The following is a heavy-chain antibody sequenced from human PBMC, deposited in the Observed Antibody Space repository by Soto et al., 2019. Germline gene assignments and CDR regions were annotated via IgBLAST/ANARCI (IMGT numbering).Heavy chain of an antibody. CDR3: ARTPLI. V-gene: IGHV4-59*01. Sequence: TSETLSLTCTVSGGSLNSYYWSWIRRPPGKGLEWIGFVYYNGTTSYNRSLKSRVTMSVDTSTNRFSLKLRSVTAADSAVYYCARTPLIWGQGTLVTVSS. CDR2: VYYNGTT. CDR1: GGSLNSYY. J-gene: IGHJ4*02. D-gene: IGHD2-15*01.